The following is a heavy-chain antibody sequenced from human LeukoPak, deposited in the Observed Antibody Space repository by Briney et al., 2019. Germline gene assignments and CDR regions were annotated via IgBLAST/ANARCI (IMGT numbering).Heavy chain of an antibody. J-gene: IGHJ4*02. Sequence: ASVQVSCKASGYTFTGYYMHWVRQAPGQGLEWMGWINPNSGGTNYAQKFQGRVTMTRDTSISTAYMELSRLRSDDTAVYYCARGVQYYDFWSGYSGGYFDYWGQGTLVTVSS. CDR2: INPNSGGT. V-gene: IGHV1-2*02. CDR1: GYTFTGYY. CDR3: ARGVQYYDFWSGYSGGYFDY. D-gene: IGHD3-3*01.